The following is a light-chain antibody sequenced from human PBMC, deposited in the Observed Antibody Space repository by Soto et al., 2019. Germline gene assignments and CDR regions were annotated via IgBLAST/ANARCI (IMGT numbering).Light chain of an antibody. J-gene: IGLJ1*01. V-gene: IGLV2-14*01. CDR3: SSYTTSSTLLYV. Sequence: QSVLTQPASVSGSPGQSITISCTGTSSGVGGYNSVSWYQQHPGKAPKLMIYEVSNRPSGVSNRFSGSKSGNTASLTISGLQAEDEADYYCSSYTTSSTLLYVFGTGTKLTVL. CDR1: SSGVGGYNS. CDR2: EVS.